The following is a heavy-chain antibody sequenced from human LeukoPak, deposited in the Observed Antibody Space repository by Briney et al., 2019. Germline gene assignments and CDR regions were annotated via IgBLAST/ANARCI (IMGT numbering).Heavy chain of an antibody. Sequence: GGSLRLSCAASGFTFYSYGMSWVRQAPGKGLQWVSVIYPGGDIYYSDSVKGRFIISRDNSKNTLSLQVNSLTADDTAVYYCVRGPRYYDDSGFHYGVFDIWGQGTVVTVSS. D-gene: IGHD3-22*01. CDR1: GFTFYSYG. CDR3: VRGPRYYDDSGFHYGVFDI. J-gene: IGHJ3*02. V-gene: IGHV3-23*03. CDR2: IYPGGDI.